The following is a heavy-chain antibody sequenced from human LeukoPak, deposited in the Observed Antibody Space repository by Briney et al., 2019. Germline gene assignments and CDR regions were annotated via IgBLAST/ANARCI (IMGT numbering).Heavy chain of an antibody. V-gene: IGHV1-18*01. J-gene: IGHJ4*02. CDR1: GYTFTSYG. Sequence: ASVKVSCKASGYTFTSYGISWVRQAPGQGLEWMGWISAYNGNTNHAQKLQGRVTMTTDTTTNTAYMDLRSLRSDDTAVYYCARDPPRGNTWYGFDYWGQGTLVTVSS. CDR2: ISAYNGNT. CDR3: ARDPPRGNTWYGFDY. D-gene: IGHD6-13*01.